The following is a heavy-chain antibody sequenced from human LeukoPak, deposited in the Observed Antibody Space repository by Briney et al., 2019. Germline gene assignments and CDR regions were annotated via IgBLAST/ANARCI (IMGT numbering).Heavy chain of an antibody. CDR3: ARDLGFATDWVGYSY. J-gene: IGHJ4*02. CDR1: GFTVSSNY. D-gene: IGHD3-22*01. CDR2: IYSGGST. V-gene: IGHV3-66*01. Sequence: PGGSLRLSCAASGFTVSSNYMSWVRQAPGKGLEWVSVIYSGGSTYYADSVKGRFTISRDNSKNTLYLQMNSLRAEGTAVYYCARDLGFATDWVGYSYWGQGTLVTVSS.